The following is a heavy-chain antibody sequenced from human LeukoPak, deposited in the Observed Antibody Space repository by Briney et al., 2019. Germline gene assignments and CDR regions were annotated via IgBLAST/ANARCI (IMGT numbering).Heavy chain of an antibody. CDR2: ISYDGSNK. J-gene: IGHJ4*02. D-gene: IGHD3-10*01. CDR1: GFTFSSYA. Sequence: GRSLRLSCAASGFTFSSYAMHWVRQAPGKGLEWVAVISYDGSNKYYADSVKGRFTISRDNSKNTLYLQMNSLRAEDTAVYYCAREAYYGSGSCGYWGQGTLVTVSA. V-gene: IGHV3-30*04. CDR3: AREAYYGSGSCGY.